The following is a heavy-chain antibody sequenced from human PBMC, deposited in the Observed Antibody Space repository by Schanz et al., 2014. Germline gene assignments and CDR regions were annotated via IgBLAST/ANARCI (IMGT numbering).Heavy chain of an antibody. Sequence: EVQLLESGGGLVQPGGSLRLSCAASGLIFRNYVMRWVRQAPGKGLEWVSTIGTSGGTNYAESMKGRFTISRDNSKNTLYLQMNSLRAEDTAVYFCAKIERNEDWGQGTLVTVSS. CDR3: AKIERNED. V-gene: IGHV3-23*01. J-gene: IGHJ4*02. CDR2: IGTSGGT. CDR1: GLIFRNYV. D-gene: IGHD1-1*01.